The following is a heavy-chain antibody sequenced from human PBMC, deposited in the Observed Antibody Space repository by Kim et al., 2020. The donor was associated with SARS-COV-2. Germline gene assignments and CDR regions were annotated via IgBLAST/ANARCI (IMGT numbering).Heavy chain of an antibody. Sequence: GGSLRLSCAASGFTFSSYSMNWVRQAPGKGLEWVSYISSSSTIYYADSLKDRFTISRDNAKNTLYLQMNSLRAEETAVYYCAGEDRQWLAHYYYGMDVWGQGTTVTVSS. J-gene: IGHJ6*02. CDR2: ISSSSTI. CDR1: GFTFSSYS. CDR3: AGEDRQWLAHYYYGMDV. V-gene: IGHV3-48*01. D-gene: IGHD6-19*01.